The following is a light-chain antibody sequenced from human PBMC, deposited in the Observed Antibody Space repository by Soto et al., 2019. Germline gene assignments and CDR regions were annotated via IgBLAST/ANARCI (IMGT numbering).Light chain of an antibody. CDR2: GAS. CDR3: QKYGSSPWT. CDR1: QSVSRSY. Sequence: EIVLTQSPGTLSLSPGERATLSCRASQSVSRSYLAWYHQKPGQAPRRLIYGASSRATGIPDRFSGSGSGTDVTLTISRLEPEDFAVYYCQKYGSSPWTFGQGNKVEIK. V-gene: IGKV3-20*01. J-gene: IGKJ1*01.